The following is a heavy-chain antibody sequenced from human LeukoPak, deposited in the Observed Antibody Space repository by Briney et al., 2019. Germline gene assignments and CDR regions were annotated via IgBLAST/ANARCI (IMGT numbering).Heavy chain of an antibody. Sequence: GASVKVSCKASGYTFTSYDTNWVRRATRERLEWVGWMNPNSGNTGYAQKFQGRVTMTRNTSISTAYMELSSLRSEDTAVYYCARGLRVMITFGGVIVIGYWGQGTLVTVSS. D-gene: IGHD3-16*02. CDR1: GYTFTSYD. CDR2: MNPNSGNT. CDR3: ARGLRVMITFGGVIVIGY. J-gene: IGHJ4*02. V-gene: IGHV1-8*01.